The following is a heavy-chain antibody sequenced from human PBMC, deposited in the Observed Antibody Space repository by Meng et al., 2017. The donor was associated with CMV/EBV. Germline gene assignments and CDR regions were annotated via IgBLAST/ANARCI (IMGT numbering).Heavy chain of an antibody. J-gene: IGHJ4*02. Sequence: MSWVRQAPGKGIERMGIINPNGGSKSYAQKFQGRVTMTRNKYTSTVYMELSSLRYEDTAVYYCAREESYGDYDPRGWGKAPSSQYFDYWGQGTLVTVSS. CDR3: AREESYGDYDPRGWGKAPSSQYFDY. V-gene: IGHV1-46*01. CDR2: INPNGGSK. D-gene: IGHD4-17*01.